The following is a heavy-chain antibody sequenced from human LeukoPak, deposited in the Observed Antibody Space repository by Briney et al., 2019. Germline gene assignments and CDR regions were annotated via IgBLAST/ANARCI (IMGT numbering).Heavy chain of an antibody. CDR3: VRSFRIPYCSGNSCYPTDFDF. CDR2: VNGNGRST. J-gene: IGHJ4*02. CDR1: GVSVSSYW. Sequence: PGGALRVSCATSGVSVSSYWLHWVRQRPAKGVWWVSRVNGNGRSTSYADSVKGGFTISRDNAKNTLYLHMTSLRVDDSAVYYCVRSFRIPYCSGNSCYPTDFDFWGQGTLVTVSS. D-gene: IGHD2-15*01. V-gene: IGHV3-74*01.